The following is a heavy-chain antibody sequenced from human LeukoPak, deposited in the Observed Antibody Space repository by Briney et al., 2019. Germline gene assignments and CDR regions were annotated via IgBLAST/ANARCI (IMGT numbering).Heavy chain of an antibody. D-gene: IGHD3-22*01. J-gene: IGHJ6*02. Sequence: FSSYSMNIYYADSVKGRFTISRDNAKNSLYLQMNSLRAEDTAVYYCARDHMIRHMDVWGQGTTVTVSS. CDR2: FSSYSMNI. V-gene: IGHV3-21*01. CDR3: ARDHMIRHMDV.